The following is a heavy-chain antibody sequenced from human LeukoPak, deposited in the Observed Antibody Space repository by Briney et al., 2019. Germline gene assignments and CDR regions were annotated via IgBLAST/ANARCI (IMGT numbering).Heavy chain of an antibody. CDR3: ARAGQGRYYDSSGYYKLEY. CDR1: GFTFSSYG. V-gene: IGHV3-33*01. J-gene: IGHJ4*02. D-gene: IGHD3-22*01. Sequence: RPGGSLTLSRAPSGFTFSSYGMRWVRPAPGKGLGWVAVIWYDGSNQYYADSVKGRFTTPRDNSKTTLYLQMSSLRAEDTAVYYCARAGQGRYYDSSGYYKLEYWGQGTLVTVSS. CDR2: IWYDGSNQ.